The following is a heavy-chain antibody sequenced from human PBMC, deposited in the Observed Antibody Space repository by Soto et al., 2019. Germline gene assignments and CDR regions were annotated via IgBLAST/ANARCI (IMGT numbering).Heavy chain of an antibody. J-gene: IGHJ6*02. CDR2: IKQDGGEK. Sequence: GGSLRLSCTVSGFTFSSYWMSWVRQAPGKGLEWVANIKQDGGEKYYVDSVKGRFTIPRDNAKNSLFLQMNSLRAEDTAVYYCASCPPPSSGHLYYNGMDVWGRGTTVTVSS. CDR3: ASCPPPSSGHLYYNGMDV. CDR1: GFTFSSYW. D-gene: IGHD3-22*01. V-gene: IGHV3-7*01.